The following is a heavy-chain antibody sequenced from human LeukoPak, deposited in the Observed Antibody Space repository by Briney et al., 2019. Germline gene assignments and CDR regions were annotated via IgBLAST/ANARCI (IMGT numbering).Heavy chain of an antibody. CDR1: GGSISGYY. CDR3: ARVRCSSTSCYTLRGYFDY. D-gene: IGHD2-2*02. J-gene: IGHJ4*02. V-gene: IGHV4-34*01. Sequence: SETLSLTCTVSGGSISGYYWSWIRQPPGKGLEWIGEINHSGSTNYNPSLKSRVTISVGTSKNQFSLKLSSVTAADTAVYYCARVRCSSTSCYTLRGYFDYWGQGTLVTVSS. CDR2: INHSGST.